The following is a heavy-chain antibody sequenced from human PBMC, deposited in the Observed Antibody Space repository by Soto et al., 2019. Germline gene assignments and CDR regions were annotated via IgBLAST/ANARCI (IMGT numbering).Heavy chain of an antibody. J-gene: IGHJ5*02. V-gene: IGHV4-31*03. CDR1: GGSISSGGYY. D-gene: IGHD3-10*01. Sequence: KPSETLSLTCTVSGGSISSGGYYWSWIRQHPGKGLEWIGYIYYSGSTYYNPSLKSRVTISVDTSKNQFSLKLSSVTAADTAVYYCATITPGSYWFEPWGQGTLVTAPQ. CDR2: IYYSGST. CDR3: ATITPGSYWFEP.